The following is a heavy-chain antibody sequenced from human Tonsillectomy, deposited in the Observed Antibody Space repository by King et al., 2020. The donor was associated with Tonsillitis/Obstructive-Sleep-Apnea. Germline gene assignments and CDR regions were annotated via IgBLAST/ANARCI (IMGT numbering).Heavy chain of an antibody. D-gene: IGHD3-10*01. Sequence: VQLVESGGGVVQPGGSLRLSCAASGFTFSTYGMHWVRQAPGKGLEWVAFIRYDGSKQYYADSVKGRFTISRDKSKNTLYLQMNSLSGDDTAVYYCAKDPTGGWFGEELNYFDYWGQGTLVTVSS. V-gene: IGHV3-30*02. CDR2: IRYDGSKQ. CDR3: AKDPTGGWFGEELNYFDY. J-gene: IGHJ4*02. CDR1: GFTFSTYG.